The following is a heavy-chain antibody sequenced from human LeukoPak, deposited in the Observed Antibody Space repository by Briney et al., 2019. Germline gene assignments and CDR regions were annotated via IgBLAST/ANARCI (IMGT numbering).Heavy chain of an antibody. V-gene: IGHV3-23*01. Sequence: QPGGSLRLSCAASGFAFSSYAMSWVRQAPGKGLEWVSAISGSGGSTYYADSVKGRFTISRDNSKNTLYLQMNSLRAEDTAVYYCAKGPNHYDILTGSYQGDYWGQGTLVTVSS. J-gene: IGHJ4*02. CDR2: ISGSGGST. CDR3: AKGPNHYDILTGSYQGDY. D-gene: IGHD3-9*01. CDR1: GFAFSSYA.